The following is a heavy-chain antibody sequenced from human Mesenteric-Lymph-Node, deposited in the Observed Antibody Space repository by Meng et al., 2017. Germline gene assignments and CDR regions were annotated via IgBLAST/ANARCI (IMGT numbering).Heavy chain of an antibody. V-gene: IGHV3-30*01. CDR3: ARDFTTWSSGYGMDV. D-gene: IGHD2/OR15-2a*01. CDR2: ISYDGSDK. Sequence: GGSLRLSCAASGFIFSSYAMHWVRQAPGKGLEWVAFISYDGSDKYYADSVKGRFTISRDNSKNTVYLQMNSLRTGDTAVYYCARDFTTWSSGYGMDVWGQGTTVTVSS. J-gene: IGHJ6*02. CDR1: GFIFSSYA.